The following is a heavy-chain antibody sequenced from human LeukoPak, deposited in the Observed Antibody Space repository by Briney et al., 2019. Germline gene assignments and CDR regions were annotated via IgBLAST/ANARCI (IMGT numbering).Heavy chain of an antibody. CDR1: GGSFSGYY. CDR3: ARVGYYDSSGYSNDY. J-gene: IGHJ4*02. V-gene: IGHV4-34*01. Sequence: SETLSLTCAVYGGSFSGYYWSWIRQPPGKGLEWIGEINHSGSTNYNPSLKSRVTISVDTSKNQFSLKLSPVTAADTAVYYCARVGYYDSSGYSNDYWGQGTLVTVSS. D-gene: IGHD3-22*01. CDR2: INHSGST.